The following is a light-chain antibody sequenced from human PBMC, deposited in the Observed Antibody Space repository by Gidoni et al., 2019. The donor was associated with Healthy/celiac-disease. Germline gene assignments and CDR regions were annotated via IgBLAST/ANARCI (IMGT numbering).Light chain of an antibody. V-gene: IGLV4-69*01. CDR2: LNSDGSH. CDR1: HSSYA. CDR3: QTWCTGVV. Sequence: HSSYAIAWHQQQPEKGPRYLMKLNSDGSHSKGDGIRDRFSGSSSGAERYLTISSLQSEDEADYYCQTWCTGVVFGGGTKLTVL. J-gene: IGLJ2*01.